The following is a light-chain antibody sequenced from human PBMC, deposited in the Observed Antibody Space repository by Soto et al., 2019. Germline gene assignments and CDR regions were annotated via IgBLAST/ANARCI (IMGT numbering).Light chain of an antibody. V-gene: IGKV1-5*03. CDR3: QQYDSYSPYT. CDR1: QTISSS. CDR2: KAS. Sequence: DIQMTQFPPTLSASIGDSVTITCRASQTISSSLAWYQQKPGKAPKLLIYKASTLETGVPSRFSGSGSGTEFSLTISSLQPDEFATYYCQQYDSYSPYTFGQGTRLEIK. J-gene: IGKJ2*01.